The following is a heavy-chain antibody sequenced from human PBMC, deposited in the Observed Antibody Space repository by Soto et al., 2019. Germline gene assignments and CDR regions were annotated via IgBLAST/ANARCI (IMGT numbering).Heavy chain of an antibody. D-gene: IGHD3-9*01. Sequence: QVQLQESGPGLVKPSETLSLTCTVSGGSINTYYWSWIRQPAGKGLEWIGRIYTSGNTNYNPSLKSRVTMSVDTSKNQFSLKLSSVTAADTAVYYCARNTYDILTDYDHLNGFDIWGQGTMVTVSS. CDR3: ARNTYDILTDYDHLNGFDI. CDR2: IYTSGNT. V-gene: IGHV4-4*07. J-gene: IGHJ3*02. CDR1: GGSINTYY.